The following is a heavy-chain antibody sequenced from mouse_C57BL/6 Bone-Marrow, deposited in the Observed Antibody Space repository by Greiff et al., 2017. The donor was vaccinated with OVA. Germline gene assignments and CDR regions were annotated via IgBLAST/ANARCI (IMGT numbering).Heavy chain of an antibody. V-gene: IGHV1-26*01. CDR1: GYTFTDYY. Sequence: EVQLQQSGPELVKPGASVKISCKASGYTFTDYYMNWVKQSHGKSLEWIGDINPNNGGTSYNQKFKGKATLTVDKSSSTAYMELRSLTSEDSAVYYCARGGDYYYGLYYFDDWGQGTTLTVSS. D-gene: IGHD1-1*01. J-gene: IGHJ2*01. CDR3: ARGGDYYYGLYYFDD. CDR2: INPNNGGT.